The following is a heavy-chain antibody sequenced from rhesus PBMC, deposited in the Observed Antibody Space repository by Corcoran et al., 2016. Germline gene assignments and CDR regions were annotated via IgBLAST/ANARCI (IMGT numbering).Heavy chain of an antibody. Sequence: EVQLVESGGGLVQPGGSLILSWAAAGLTFSTYAVTWVRQAPGKGLEVVEVFWFDGTKKYYADSVKDRFTISRDTSENMLYLQMNNLRVEDLAVYYCVKASVYRSFDYWVQGVLVTVSA. CDR2: FWFDGTKK. V-gene: IGHV3-54*01. D-gene: IGHD5-24*01. CDR3: VKASVYRSFDY. CDR1: GLTFSTYA. J-gene: IGHJ4*01.